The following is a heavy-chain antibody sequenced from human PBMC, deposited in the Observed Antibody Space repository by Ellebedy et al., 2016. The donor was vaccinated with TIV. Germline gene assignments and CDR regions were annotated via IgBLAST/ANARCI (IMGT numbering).Heavy chain of an antibody. CDR1: EFAFITYI. D-gene: IGHD3-22*01. V-gene: IGHV3-23*01. CDR2: ISGSGGST. J-gene: IGHJ4*02. CDR3: AKDLPYYYDRSGFYSPSYYFDY. Sequence: GESLKISXAASEFAFITYIMSWVRQAPGKGLEWVSAISGSGGSTYYADSVKGRFTISRDNSKNTLYLQMNSLRAEDTAVYYCAKDLPYYYDRSGFYSPSYYFDYWGQGTLVTVSS.